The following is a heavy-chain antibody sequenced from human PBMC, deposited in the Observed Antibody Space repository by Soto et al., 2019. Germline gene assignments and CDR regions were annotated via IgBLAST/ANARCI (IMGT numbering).Heavy chain of an antibody. CDR2: IIPISGTT. D-gene: IGHD2-15*01. J-gene: IGHJ6*02. V-gene: IGHV1-69*13. CDR3: ARGYCSGGNCYSGMDV. CDR1: GGTFSTHA. Sequence: SVKVSCKASGGTFSTHAIIWVRQAPGHGLEWMGGIIPISGTTYYTQKFQGRVTITADEPTSTAFMELSSLKSKDTAVFYCARGYCSGGNCYSGMDVWGQGTMVTVSS.